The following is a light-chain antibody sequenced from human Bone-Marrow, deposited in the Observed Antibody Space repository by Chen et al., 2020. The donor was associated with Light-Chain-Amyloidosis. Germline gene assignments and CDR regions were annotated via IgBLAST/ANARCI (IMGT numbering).Light chain of an antibody. CDR2: EDD. V-gene: IGLV6-57*01. J-gene: IGLJ3*02. CDR3: QSYQGSSQGV. CDR1: SGSIATNY. Sequence: NFMLTQTHSVSEAPGKTAIISCTRSSGSIATNYVQWYQQRPGSSPTTVIYEDDQRPSGVPDRFSGSIDRSSNSASLIISGLKTEDEADYYCQSYQGSSQGVFGGGTKLTVL.